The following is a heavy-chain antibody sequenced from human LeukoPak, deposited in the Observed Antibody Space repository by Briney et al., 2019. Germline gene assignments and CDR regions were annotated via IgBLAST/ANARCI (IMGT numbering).Heavy chain of an antibody. J-gene: IGHJ5*02. V-gene: IGHV3-30*02. D-gene: IGHD6-6*01. Sequence: GGSLRLSCAASGFTFSSYGMHWVRQAPGKGLEWVAFIRYDGSNKYYADSVKGRFTISRDNSKDTLYLQVNSLRAEDTAVYYCAKHHGPPYSSSWGGFDPWGQGTLVTVSS. CDR3: AKHHGPPYSSSWGGFDP. CDR2: IRYDGSNK. CDR1: GFTFSSYG.